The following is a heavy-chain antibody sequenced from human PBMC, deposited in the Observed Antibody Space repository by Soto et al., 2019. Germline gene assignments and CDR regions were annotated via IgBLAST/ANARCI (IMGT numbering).Heavy chain of an antibody. CDR1: GFAFSSYG. CDR3: AREDIVAVPAAIPTYYYGLDV. J-gene: IGHJ6*02. V-gene: IGHV3-33*01. CDR2: IWYDGSNK. D-gene: IGHD2-2*02. Sequence: PGGSLRLSCAASGFAFSSYGMHWVRQAPGKGLEWVAVIWYDGSNKYYADSVKGRFTVSRDNSKNTLYLQMNSLRAEDTAVYYCAREDIVAVPAAIPTYYYGLDVWGQGTPVTVSS.